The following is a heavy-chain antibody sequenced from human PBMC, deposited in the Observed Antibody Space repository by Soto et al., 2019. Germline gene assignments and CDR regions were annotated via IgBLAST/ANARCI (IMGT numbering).Heavy chain of an antibody. CDR3: ARALVTDYNSRAYHYYFAMDV. Sequence: SQTLSLTCVVSGGPVSGDDLYWSWIRHLPGKGLEWIANVYHTGTTYYNPSLKSRVSMSVDTSQNQFSLILASVTAADTAVYYCARALVTDYNSRAYHYYFAMDVWGQGTSVTVSS. CDR1: GGPVSGDDLY. CDR2: VYHTGTT. J-gene: IGHJ6*02. V-gene: IGHV4-31*02. D-gene: IGHD3-22*01.